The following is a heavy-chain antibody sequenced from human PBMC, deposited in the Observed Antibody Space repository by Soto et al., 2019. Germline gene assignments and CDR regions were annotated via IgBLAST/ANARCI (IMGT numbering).Heavy chain of an antibody. J-gene: IGHJ5*02. D-gene: IGHD2-2*01. CDR1: GFTFRGFT. CDR3: TRDASRDPSARGWFDP. Sequence: GGSLRLSCAASGFTFRGFTMNWVRQAPGKGLEWVSTISSNSAYIYYTDALRGRFTISRDNAKNSLHLQMNSLRAEDTAVYYCTRDASRDPSARGWFDPWGPGTLVTVSS. CDR2: ISSNSAYI. V-gene: IGHV3-21*01.